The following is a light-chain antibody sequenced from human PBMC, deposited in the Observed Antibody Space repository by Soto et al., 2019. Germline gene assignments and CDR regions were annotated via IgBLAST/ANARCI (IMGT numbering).Light chain of an antibody. Sequence: DIQMTQSPSTLSASVGDRVTITCRASQSISSWLAWHQQKPGKAPKLLMYDASNLESGVPSRFSGSGSGTEFTITISSLQPEESATYHCPQYNIYYWTFGQGTKGESK. V-gene: IGKV1-5*01. CDR3: PQYNIYYWT. J-gene: IGKJ1*01. CDR2: DAS. CDR1: QSISSW.